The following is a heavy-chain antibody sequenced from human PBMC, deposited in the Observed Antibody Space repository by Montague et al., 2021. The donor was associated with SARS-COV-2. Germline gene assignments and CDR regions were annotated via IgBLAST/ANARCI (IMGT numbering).Heavy chain of an antibody. V-gene: IGHV4-39*01. J-gene: IGHJ4*02. CDR2: IYYSGIT. Sequence: SETLSLTCTVSGGSISSSSYYWGWIRQPPGKGLEWIGSIYYSGITYYNPSLKSRVTISVDTSKNQFSLKLSSVTAADTAVYYCARGVPLGYDFWSGYPEIGDFDYWGQGTLVTVSS. CDR3: ARGVPLGYDFWSGYPEIGDFDY. D-gene: IGHD3-3*01. CDR1: GGSISSSSYY.